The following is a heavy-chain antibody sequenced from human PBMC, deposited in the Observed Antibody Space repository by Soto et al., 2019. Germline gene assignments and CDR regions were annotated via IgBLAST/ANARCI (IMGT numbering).Heavy chain of an antibody. CDR2: FYKYDNT. CDR1: CFPISHSS. D-gene: IGHD3-10*01. CDR3: AGGWAGGEQLVRFDR. J-gene: IGHJ4*02. V-gene: IGHV3-53*01. Sequence: PGGSLSLSCAASCFPISHSSMSLVRQAPGKGLESVSVFYKYDNTLDGDSGRGGFTMSRDNANNPLYIQMNSVTVEDTDVYYCAGGWAGGEQLVRFDRWAQGSLVTVSS.